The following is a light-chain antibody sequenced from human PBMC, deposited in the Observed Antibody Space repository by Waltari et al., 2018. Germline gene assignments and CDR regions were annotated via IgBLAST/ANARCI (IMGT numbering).Light chain of an antibody. V-gene: IGKV1-9*01. CDR3: QELNTYPQSLT. CDR1: QGISSY. J-gene: IGKJ4*01. Sequence: DIQLTQSPSLLSASIGDRVTITSRASQGISSYLAWYQQNPGKAPKLLIYAASTLQSGVPSRFSGSGSGTEFTLTISSLQPEDFATYYCQELNTYPQSLTFGGGTKVEI. CDR2: AAS.